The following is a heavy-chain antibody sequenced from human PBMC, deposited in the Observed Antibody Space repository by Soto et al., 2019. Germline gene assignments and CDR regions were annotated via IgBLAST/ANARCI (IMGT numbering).Heavy chain of an antibody. J-gene: IGHJ4*02. D-gene: IGHD3-10*01. CDR3: ARQYYYGSGRQIDY. CDR2: IFSSGGT. V-gene: IGHV4-39*01. Sequence: ETLSLTCIVSGGSISSSSIQWGWIRQPPGGGLDWVGSIFSSGGTYYNPSLKSRVTISVHTSNNQFSLKLTSVTAADTAVYYCARQYYYGSGRQIDYWGQGTLVTVSS. CDR1: GGSISSSSIQ.